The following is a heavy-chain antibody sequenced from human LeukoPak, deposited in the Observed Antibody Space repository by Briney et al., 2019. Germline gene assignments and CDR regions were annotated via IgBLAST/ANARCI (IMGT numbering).Heavy chain of an antibody. CDR2: IYTSGST. J-gene: IGHJ2*01. CDR1: GGSISSGSYY. CDR3: ARGALISSSWPYWYFDL. V-gene: IGHV4-61*02. D-gene: IGHD6-13*01. Sequence: SQTLSLTCTVSGGSISSGSYYWSWIRQPAGKGLEWIGRIYTSGSTNYNPPLKSRVTISVDTSKNQFSLKLSSVTAADTAVYYCARGALISSSWPYWYFDLWGRGTLVTVSS.